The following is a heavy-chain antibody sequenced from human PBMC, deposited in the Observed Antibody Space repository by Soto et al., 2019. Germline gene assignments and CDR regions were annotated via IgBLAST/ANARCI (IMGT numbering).Heavy chain of an antibody. CDR3: ARDAKAGTSAFDI. V-gene: IGHV3-33*01. J-gene: IGHJ3*02. CDR2: IWYDGSNK. Sequence: GGSLRLSCAASGFTFSSYGMHWVRQAPGKGLEWVAVIWYDGSNKYYADSVKGRFTISRDNSKNTLYLQMNSLRAEDTAVYYCARDAKAGTSAFDIWGQGTIVTVSS. D-gene: IGHD6-19*01. CDR1: GFTFSSYG.